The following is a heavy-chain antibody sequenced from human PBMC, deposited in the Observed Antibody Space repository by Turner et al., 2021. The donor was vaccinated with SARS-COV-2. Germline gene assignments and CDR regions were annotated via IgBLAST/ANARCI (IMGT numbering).Heavy chain of an antibody. J-gene: IGHJ4*02. CDR3: AALAAPRDY. CDR1: GFTFSSYW. Sequence: EEYLVQSGGGLVQPGGSMRLSCAASGFTFSSYWMHWVRQVPGKGLVWVSHLDSDGTNAAYADSVKARFTISRDNTKNTLYLQMNSLRAEDTAVYFCAALAAPRDYWGQGTQVTVSS. CDR2: LDSDGTNA. D-gene: IGHD2-15*01. V-gene: IGHV3-74*01.